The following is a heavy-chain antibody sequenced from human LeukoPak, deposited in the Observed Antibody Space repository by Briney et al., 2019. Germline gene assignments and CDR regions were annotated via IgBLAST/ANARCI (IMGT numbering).Heavy chain of an antibody. J-gene: IGHJ2*01. CDR2: TYYRSKWYN. CDR3: ARDGMAVAVGYFDL. Sequence: SQTLSLTCAISGDSISSNSATWNWIRQSPSRGLEWLGRTYYRSKWYNDYAASVKSRITIKPDTSKNQFSLQLNSVTPEDTAVYYCARDGMAVAVGYFDLWGRGTLVTVSS. V-gene: IGHV6-1*01. D-gene: IGHD6-19*01. CDR1: GDSISSNSAT.